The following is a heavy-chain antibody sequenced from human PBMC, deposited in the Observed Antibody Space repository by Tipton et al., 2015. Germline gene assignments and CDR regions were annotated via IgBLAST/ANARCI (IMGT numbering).Heavy chain of an antibody. V-gene: IGHV3-74*01. CDR3: ARSPQDPAIDY. CDR1: GFTFSSNW. CDR2: ITADGSDT. J-gene: IGHJ4*02. Sequence: SLRLSCEASGFTFSSNWMHWVRQAPGKGLVWVSRITADGSDTGYAGSVQGRFTISRDNTRNTLYLQMHSLRADDTAVYYCARSPQDPAIDYWGQGVLVTVSS.